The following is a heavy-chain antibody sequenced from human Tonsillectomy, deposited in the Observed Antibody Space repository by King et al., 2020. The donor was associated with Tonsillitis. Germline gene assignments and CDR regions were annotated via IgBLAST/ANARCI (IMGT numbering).Heavy chain of an antibody. CDR3: ARIYVISSSSYWYFEL. Sequence: VQLVESGARVEKPGESLKIYCKGSGYSFTNYWIGWVRQMPGKGLEWMGIIYPGDSDSRYRPPFQGQVTISADKSISTAYLQWSSLKASDTAMYYCARIYVISSSSYWYFELWGRGTLVTVSS. D-gene: IGHD6-6*01. CDR2: IYPGDSDS. J-gene: IGHJ2*01. V-gene: IGHV5-51*01. CDR1: GYSFTNYW.